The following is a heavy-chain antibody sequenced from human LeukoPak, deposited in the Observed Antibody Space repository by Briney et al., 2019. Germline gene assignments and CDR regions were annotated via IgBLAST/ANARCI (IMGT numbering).Heavy chain of an antibody. D-gene: IGHD3-10*01. CDR3: ARGGSGSYHPLGY. V-gene: IGHV4-59*01. J-gene: IGHJ4*02. CDR1: GGSISSYY. CDR2: IYYSGST. Sequence: SETLSLTCTISGGSISSYYWSWIRQPPGKGLEWIGYIYYSGSTNYNPSLKSRVTISVDTSKNQFSLKLSSVTAADTAVYYCARGGSGSYHPLGYWGQGTLVTVSS.